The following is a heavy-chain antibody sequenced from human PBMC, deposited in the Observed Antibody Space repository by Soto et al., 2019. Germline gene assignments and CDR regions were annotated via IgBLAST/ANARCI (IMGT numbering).Heavy chain of an antibody. CDR2: INPSGGSA. J-gene: IGHJ5*02. Sequence: QVQLVQSGAEVKKPGASVKVSCEASGYTFTSYYMHWLRQAPGQGLEWLGIINPSGGSATYAQKFPGRVTMTRDTSTRTVYMELSRLRSEDTAVYYCARDRGWFDPWGQGTLVTVSS. CDR1: GYTFTSYY. CDR3: ARDRGWFDP. V-gene: IGHV1-46*01.